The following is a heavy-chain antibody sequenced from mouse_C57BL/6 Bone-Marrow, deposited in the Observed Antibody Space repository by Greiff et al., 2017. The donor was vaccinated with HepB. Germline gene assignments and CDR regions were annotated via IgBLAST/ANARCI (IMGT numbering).Heavy chain of an antibody. CDR2: ISNLAYSI. D-gene: IGHD1-1*01. CDR3: ARHPYGSSYGGAMDY. CDR1: GFTFSDYG. Sequence: EVKLQESGGGLVQPGGSLKLSCAASGFTFSDYGMAWVRQAPRKGPEWVAFISNLAYSIYYADTVTGRFTISRENAKNTLYLEMSSLRSEDTAMYYCARHPYGSSYGGAMDYWGQGTSVTVSS. V-gene: IGHV5-15*01. J-gene: IGHJ4*01.